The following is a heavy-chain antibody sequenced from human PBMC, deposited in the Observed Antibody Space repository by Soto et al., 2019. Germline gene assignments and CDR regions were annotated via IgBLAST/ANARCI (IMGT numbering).Heavy chain of an antibody. CDR2: ISGSGGST. V-gene: IGHV3-23*01. J-gene: IGHJ6*02. CDR1: GFTFSSYA. Sequence: GGSLRLSCAASGFTFSSYAMSWVRQAPGKGLEWVSAISGSGGSTYYADSVKGRFTISRDNSKNTLYLQMNSLRAEDTAVYYCAKEKEVLRFLEWYRPGGMDVWGQGTTVTVSS. D-gene: IGHD3-3*01. CDR3: AKEKEVLRFLEWYRPGGMDV.